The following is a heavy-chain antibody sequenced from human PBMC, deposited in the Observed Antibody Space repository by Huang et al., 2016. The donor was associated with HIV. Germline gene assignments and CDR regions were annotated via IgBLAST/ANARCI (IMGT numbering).Heavy chain of an antibody. D-gene: IGHD2-15*01. CDR2: ISHDGSEK. J-gene: IGHJ4*02. V-gene: IGHV3-30*18. Sequence: QVQLGESGGGVVQPGRSLRLSCAASGYIFSNYGVHWVRQAPGKGLGWVALISHDGSEKWYGDSVRGRFAISRDNSRDTLYLQMDRLKVEDTAVYYCVKDAGSPTGADFDYWGRGTLVTVSS. CDR1: GYIFSNYG. CDR3: VKDAGSPTGADFDY.